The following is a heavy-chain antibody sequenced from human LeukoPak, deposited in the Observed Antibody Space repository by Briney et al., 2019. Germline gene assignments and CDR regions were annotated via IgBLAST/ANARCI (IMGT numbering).Heavy chain of an antibody. Sequence: GGSLRLSCAASGFTFSSYAMHWVRQAPGKGLEWVAVISYDGSNKYYADSVRGRFTISRDNSKNTLYLQMNSLRAEDTAVYYCARMATIKAYWGQGTLVTVSS. D-gene: IGHD5-24*01. CDR2: ISYDGSNK. CDR3: ARMATIKAY. J-gene: IGHJ4*02. V-gene: IGHV3-30-3*01. CDR1: GFTFSSYA.